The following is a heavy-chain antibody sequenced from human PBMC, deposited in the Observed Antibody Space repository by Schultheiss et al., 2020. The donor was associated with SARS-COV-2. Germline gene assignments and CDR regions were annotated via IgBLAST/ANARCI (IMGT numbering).Heavy chain of an antibody. D-gene: IGHD3-22*01. CDR1: GFIFSSNG. Sequence: GGSLRLSCAASGFIFSSNGMHWVRQAHYVDSVKGRFTISRDIFKNTLYLQMNSLKTEDTAVYYCTTRSYYYDGSGYEYFQHWGQGTLVTVSS. J-gene: IGHJ1*01. V-gene: IGHV3-30*02. CDR3: TTRSYYYDGSGYEYFQH.